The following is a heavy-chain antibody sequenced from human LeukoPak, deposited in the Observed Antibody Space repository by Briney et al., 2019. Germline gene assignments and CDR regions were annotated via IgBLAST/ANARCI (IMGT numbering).Heavy chain of an antibody. CDR2: ICYSGNT. CDR3: AGGDYYGSGSYHNVY. D-gene: IGHD3-10*01. CDR1: GGSISSYC. V-gene: IGHV4-59*01. Sequence: SGTLSLTCTVSGGSISSYCWSWIRQPPGKGLEWIGYICYSGNTNYNAAFKSGVTISVDTSNNQSSLKLSSVPAAATAVYYCAGGDYYGSGSYHNVYWGQGTLATVYS. J-gene: IGHJ4*02.